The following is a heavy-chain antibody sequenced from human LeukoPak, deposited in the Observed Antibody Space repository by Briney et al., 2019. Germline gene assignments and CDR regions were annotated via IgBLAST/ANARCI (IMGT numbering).Heavy chain of an antibody. Sequence: GGSLRLICAASGFTFSSYAMSWVRQAPGKGLEWVSAISSSGGSTYYADSVKGRFTISRDNSKNTLYLQMNSLRAEDTAVYYCAKDANSGSFYGHFDYWGQGTLVTVSS. CDR1: GFTFSSYA. D-gene: IGHD1-26*01. CDR3: AKDANSGSFYGHFDY. J-gene: IGHJ4*02. CDR2: ISSSGGST. V-gene: IGHV3-23*01.